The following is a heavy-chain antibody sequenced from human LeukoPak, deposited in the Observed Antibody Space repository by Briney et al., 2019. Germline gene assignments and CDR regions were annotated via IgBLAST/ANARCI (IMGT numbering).Heavy chain of an antibody. CDR2: INPSGGST. J-gene: IGHJ5*02. D-gene: IGHD2-2*01. Sequence: ASVKVSYKASGYTFTSYYMHWVRQAPGQGREGMGIINPSGGSTSYAQKFQGRVTITRDTSPSPVYMELSSLRPWDPAGLFLARDASRGYQLLLGWFDPWGQGTLVTVSS. CDR1: GYTFTSYY. V-gene: IGHV1-46*01. CDR3: ARDASRGYQLLLGWFDP.